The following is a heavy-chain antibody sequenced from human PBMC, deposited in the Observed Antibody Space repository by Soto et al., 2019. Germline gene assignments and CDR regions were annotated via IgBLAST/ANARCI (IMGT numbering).Heavy chain of an antibody. CDR3: AKDSMQQLVWFWYFDL. V-gene: IGHV3-9*01. J-gene: IGHJ2*01. CDR1: GFTFDDYA. CDR2: ISWDSGSI. D-gene: IGHD6-13*01. Sequence: EVQLVESGGGLVQPGRSLRLSCAASGFTFDDYAMHWVRQAPGKGLEWVSGISWDSGSIGYADSVKGRFTISRDNAKNTLYLKMNRLRAEDTALYYCAKDSMQQLVWFWYFDLWGRGTLVTVSS.